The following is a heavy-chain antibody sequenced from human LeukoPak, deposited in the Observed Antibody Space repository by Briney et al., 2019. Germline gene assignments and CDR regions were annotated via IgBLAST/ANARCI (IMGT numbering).Heavy chain of an antibody. CDR1: GYTFTSYD. CDR3: ARVLMIAAAGLDAFDI. Sequence: ASVKVSCKASGYTFTSYDINWVRQATGQGLEWMGWMNPNSGNTGYAQKFQGRVTMTRNTSISTAYMELSSLRSEDTAVYYCARVLMIAAAGLDAFDIWGQGTMVTVSS. CDR2: MNPNSGNT. D-gene: IGHD6-13*01. V-gene: IGHV1-8*01. J-gene: IGHJ3*02.